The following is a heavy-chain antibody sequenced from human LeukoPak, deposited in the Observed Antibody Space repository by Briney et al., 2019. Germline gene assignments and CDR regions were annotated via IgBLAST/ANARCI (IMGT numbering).Heavy chain of an antibody. J-gene: IGHJ4*02. V-gene: IGHV3-23*01. Sequence: TGGSLRLSCAASGFTLSSYAMSWVRQAPGKGLEWVSAISGSGGSTYYADSVKGRFTISRDNSKNTLYLQMNSLRAEDTAVYYCAKDLRWGTVTTFPYWGQGTLVTVSS. CDR1: GFTLSSYA. CDR2: ISGSGGST. D-gene: IGHD4-17*01. CDR3: AKDLRWGTVTTFPY.